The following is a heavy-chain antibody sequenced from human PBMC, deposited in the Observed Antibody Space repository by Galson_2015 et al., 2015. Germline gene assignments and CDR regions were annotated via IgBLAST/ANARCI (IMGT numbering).Heavy chain of an antibody. J-gene: IGHJ4*02. CDR2: IWYDGSNK. CDR1: GFTFSSYG. D-gene: IGHD3-22*01. Sequence: SLRLSCAASGFTFSSYGMHCVRQAPGKGLEWVAVIWYDGSNKYYADSVKGRFTISRDNSKNTLYLQMNSLRAEDTAVYYCARDRTPNKWLLGQTCLSPDYWGQGTLVTVSS. CDR3: ARDRTPNKWLLGQTCLSPDY. V-gene: IGHV3-33*01.